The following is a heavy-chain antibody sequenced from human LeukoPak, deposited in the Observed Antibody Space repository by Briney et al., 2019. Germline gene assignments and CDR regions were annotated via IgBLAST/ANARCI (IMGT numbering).Heavy chain of an antibody. D-gene: IGHD3-22*01. CDR3: ARTFYDSSGYYYFDY. J-gene: IGHJ4*02. Sequence: ASVKVSCKASGYTFTGYYMHWVRQAPGQGLEWMGWINPNSGSTNYAQKFQGRVTMARDTSISTAYMELSGLRSDETAVYFCARTFYDSSGYYYFDYWGQGTLVTVSS. CDR1: GYTFTGYY. CDR2: INPNSGST. V-gene: IGHV1-2*02.